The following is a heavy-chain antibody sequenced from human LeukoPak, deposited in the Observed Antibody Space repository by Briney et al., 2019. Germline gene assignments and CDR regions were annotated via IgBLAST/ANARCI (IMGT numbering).Heavy chain of an antibody. J-gene: IGHJ4*02. CDR1: GFTFDDYG. CDR2: INWNGGST. D-gene: IGHD1-26*01. Sequence: GGSLRLSCAASGFTFDDYGMSWVRQAPGKGLEWVSGINWNGGSTGYADSVKGRFTISRDNAKNSLYLQMNSLRAEDTAVYYCARDSANVVGAKSIFDYWGQGALVTVSS. V-gene: IGHV3-20*04. CDR3: ARDSANVVGAKSIFDY.